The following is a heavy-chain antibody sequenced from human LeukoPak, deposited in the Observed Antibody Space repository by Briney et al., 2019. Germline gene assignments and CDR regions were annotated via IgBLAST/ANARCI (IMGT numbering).Heavy chain of an antibody. CDR2: IQPGNPEI. CDR3: ARGASGSYWDFDY. CDR1: EYSFTSYW. D-gene: IGHD1-26*01. J-gene: IGHJ4*02. V-gene: IGHV5-51*01. Sequence: GESLKISCKASEYSFTSYWIGWVRQMPGKGLEWVGNIQPGNPEIRYSPSFQGQVTISADKSISTAYLQWSSLKASDTAMYYCARGASGSYWDFDYWGQGTLVTVSS.